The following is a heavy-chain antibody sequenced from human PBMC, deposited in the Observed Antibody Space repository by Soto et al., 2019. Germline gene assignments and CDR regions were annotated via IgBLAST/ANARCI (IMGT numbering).Heavy chain of an antibody. CDR3: ARRGYGSRWPNVYMDV. CDR2: INSDGSST. J-gene: IGHJ6*03. V-gene: IGHV3-74*01. D-gene: IGHD6-13*01. Sequence: GGSLRLSCAASGFTFSSYWMHWVRQAPGKGLVWVSRINSDGSSTSYADSVKGRFTISRDNSENTLYLQMGSLRAEDMALYYCARRGYGSRWPNVYMDVWGKGTTVTVSS. CDR1: GFTFSSYW.